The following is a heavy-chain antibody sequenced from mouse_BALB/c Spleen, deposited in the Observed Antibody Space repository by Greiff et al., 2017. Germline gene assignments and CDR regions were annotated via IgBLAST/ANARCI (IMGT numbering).Heavy chain of an antibody. CDR2: INPSTGYT. V-gene: IGHV1-7*01. CDR3: ARCLYYGYDSYAMDY. J-gene: IGHJ4*01. Sequence: QVQLKQSGAELAKPGASVKMSCKASGYTFTSYWMHWVKQRPGQGLEWIGYINPSTGYTEYNQKFKDKATLTADKSSSTAYMQLSSLTSEDSAVYYCARCLYYGYDSYAMDYWGQGTSVTVSS. D-gene: IGHD2-2*01. CDR1: GYTFTSYW.